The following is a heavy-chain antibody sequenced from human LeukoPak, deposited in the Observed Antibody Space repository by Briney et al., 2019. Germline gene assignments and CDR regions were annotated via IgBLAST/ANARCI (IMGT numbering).Heavy chain of an antibody. Sequence: SLRLSXAASGFTFSSYWMHWVRQAPGKGLVWVSRINSDGSSTSYADSVKGRFTISGDNAKNTLYLQMNSLRAEDTAVYYCARRADTAFDAFDIWGQGTMVTVSS. D-gene: IGHD5-18*01. CDR1: GFTFSSYW. V-gene: IGHV3-74*01. J-gene: IGHJ3*02. CDR2: INSDGSST. CDR3: ARRADTAFDAFDI.